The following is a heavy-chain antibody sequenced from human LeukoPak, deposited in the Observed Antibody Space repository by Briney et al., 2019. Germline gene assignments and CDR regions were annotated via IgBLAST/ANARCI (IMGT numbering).Heavy chain of an antibody. Sequence: GGSLRLSCAASGFTFSSYAMSWVRQAPGKGLEWVSYISSSGSTIYYADSVKGRFTISRDNAKNSLYLQMNSLRAEDTAVYYCARGYSHYYYYYGMDVWGQGTTVTVSS. J-gene: IGHJ6*02. CDR3: ARGYSHYYYYYGMDV. V-gene: IGHV3-48*04. CDR2: ISSSGSTI. D-gene: IGHD1-1*01. CDR1: GFTFSSYA.